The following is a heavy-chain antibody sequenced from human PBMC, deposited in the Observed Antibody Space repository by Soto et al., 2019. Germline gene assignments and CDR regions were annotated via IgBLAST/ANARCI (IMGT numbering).Heavy chain of an antibody. J-gene: IGHJ4*02. Sequence: GGSLRLSCAASGFTFTNYEINFFRHSPFKWLEWISYISSSGKTISYADSVKGRFTISRDNAKNSLYLQMNSLRAEDTAVYYCARDPEKYSGSDLGIDYWGQGTLVTVSS. CDR3: ARDPEKYSGSDLGIDY. CDR1: GFTFTNYE. V-gene: IGHV3-48*03. CDR2: ISSSGKTI. D-gene: IGHD5-12*01.